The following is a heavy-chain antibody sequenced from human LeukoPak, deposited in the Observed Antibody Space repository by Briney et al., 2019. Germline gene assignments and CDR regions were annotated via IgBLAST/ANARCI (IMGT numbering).Heavy chain of an antibody. V-gene: IGHV3-53*01. Sequence: PGGSLRLSCAASGFSVSSNYMSWVRQAPGKGLEWVSTICNNGGTTYYADSVKGRFTISRDNSRNTVYLQMNSLRAEDTAFYYCAKGLGFLPQFDYWGQGTLVAVSS. D-gene: IGHD6-19*01. J-gene: IGHJ4*02. CDR3: AKGLGFLPQFDY. CDR2: ICNNGGTT. CDR1: GFSVSSNY.